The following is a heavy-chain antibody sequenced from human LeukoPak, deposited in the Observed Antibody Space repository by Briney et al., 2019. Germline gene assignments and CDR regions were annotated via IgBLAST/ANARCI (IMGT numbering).Heavy chain of an antibody. Sequence: SQTLSLTCAISGDSVSSGNYALNWIRQSPSRGLEWLGRTYYNSKWYNDYAVSVKTRVAINPDTSKNQVSLQLNSVTPEDTAVYYCVVGRLRGWFDPWGQGTLVTVSS. V-gene: IGHV6-1*01. D-gene: IGHD5-12*01. J-gene: IGHJ5*02. CDR3: VVGRLRGWFDP. CDR2: TYYNSKWYN. CDR1: GDSVSSGNYA.